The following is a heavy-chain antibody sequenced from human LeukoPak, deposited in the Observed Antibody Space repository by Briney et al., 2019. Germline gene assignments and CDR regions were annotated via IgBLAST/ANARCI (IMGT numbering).Heavy chain of an antibody. J-gene: IGHJ4*02. CDR2: ISSSSSYI. V-gene: IGHV3-21*01. CDR1: GFTFSSYS. Sequence: GGSLRLSCAASGFTFSSYSMNWGRQAPGKGLEWVSSISSSSSYIHYADSVKGRFTISRDNAKNSLYLQMNSLRAEDTAVYYCARGIDYFDYWGQGTLVTVSS. CDR3: ARGIDYFDY.